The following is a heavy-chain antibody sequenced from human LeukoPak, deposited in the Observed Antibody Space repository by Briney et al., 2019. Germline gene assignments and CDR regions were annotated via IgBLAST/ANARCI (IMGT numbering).Heavy chain of an antibody. J-gene: IGHJ6*03. Sequence: ASVKVSCKASGYKFTDYFIHWVRQAPGQGLEWMGWINSNSGGTNSALKFSARVTMTRDTSINTVYMELSSLRFDDTAVYYCARDAGGYCDGGSCDYMDVWGKGTTVTVSS. CDR3: ARDAGGYCDGGSCDYMDV. CDR2: INSNSGGT. D-gene: IGHD2-15*01. CDR1: GYKFTDYF. V-gene: IGHV1-2*02.